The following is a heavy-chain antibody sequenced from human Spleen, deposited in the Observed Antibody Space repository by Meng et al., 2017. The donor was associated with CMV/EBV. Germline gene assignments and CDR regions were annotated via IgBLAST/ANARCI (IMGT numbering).Heavy chain of an antibody. CDR2: INADGGIT. CDR1: GFTFETHW. CDR3: ARAAGGLDY. J-gene: IGHJ4*02. Sequence: GESLKISCAASGFTFETHWMHWVRQAPGRGLVWVSRINADGGITTYADSMKGRFTISRDNTKNTLYLQMNSLRVDDTAVYYCARAAGGLDYWGQGVLVTVSS. D-gene: IGHD2-15*01. V-gene: IGHV3-74*03.